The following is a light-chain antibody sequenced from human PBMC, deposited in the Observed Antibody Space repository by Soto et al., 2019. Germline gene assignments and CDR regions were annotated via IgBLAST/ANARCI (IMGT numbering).Light chain of an antibody. CDR3: QQYNNWPFS. V-gene: IGKV3-15*01. CDR1: QGVTTN. J-gene: IGKJ5*01. Sequence: EIVMTQSPATLFVSPGDRAIVSCRSGQGVTTNFAWYQQKSGQSPRLLIYDVSHRATGVPARFSGTGSETDFTLTISGLQSEDSAVYFCQQYNNWPFSFGQGTRLEI. CDR2: DVS.